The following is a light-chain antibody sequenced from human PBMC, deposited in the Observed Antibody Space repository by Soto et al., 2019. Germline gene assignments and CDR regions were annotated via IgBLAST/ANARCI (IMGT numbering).Light chain of an antibody. CDR2: DVN. CDR3: FSYGGTDTYV. V-gene: IGLV2-11*01. Sequence: QSALTQPRSVSGSPGQSVTISCTGTSSDVGGYNYVSWYQQYPGKAPKLMIYDVNKRPSGVPDRFSGSKSGNTASLTISGLQAEDEADYHCFSYGGTDTYVFGTGTKLTVL. CDR1: SSDVGGYNY. J-gene: IGLJ1*01.